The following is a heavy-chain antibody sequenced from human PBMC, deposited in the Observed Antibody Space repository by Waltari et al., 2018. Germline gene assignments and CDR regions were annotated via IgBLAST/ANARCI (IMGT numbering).Heavy chain of an antibody. J-gene: IGHJ4*02. CDR2: VSGPSTYT. V-gene: IGHV3-21*06. D-gene: IGHD2-21*02. CDR3: AKEGLGGDRQFDY. Sequence: EVQLAESGGGLVQPGGSLRLSCVASGFMLSSYAMNWVRQAPGKGLEWVASVSGPSTYTFYSDSVKGRFTISRDNAKNSVFLQMNGLRDDDTAIYYCAKEGLGGDRQFDYWGQGTLVRVSS. CDR1: GFMLSSYA.